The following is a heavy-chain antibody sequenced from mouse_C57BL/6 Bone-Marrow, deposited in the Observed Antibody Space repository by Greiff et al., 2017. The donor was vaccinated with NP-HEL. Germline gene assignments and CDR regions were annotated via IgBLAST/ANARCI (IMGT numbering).Heavy chain of an antibody. CDR3: ARYPLLRYPTDY. CDR2: IYPGSGST. V-gene: IGHV1-55*01. Sequence: VQLQQPGAELVKPGASVKMSCKASGYTFTSYWITWVKQRPGQGLEWIGDIYPGSGSTNYNEKFKSKATLTVDTSASTAYMQLSSLTSEDSAVYYCARYPLLRYPTDYWGQGTTLTVSS. D-gene: IGHD1-1*01. J-gene: IGHJ2*01. CDR1: GYTFTSYW.